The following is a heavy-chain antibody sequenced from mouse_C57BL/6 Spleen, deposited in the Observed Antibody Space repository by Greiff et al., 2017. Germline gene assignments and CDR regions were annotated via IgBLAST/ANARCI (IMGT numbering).Heavy chain of an antibody. CDR3: ARRYFDY. CDR2: IDPSDSYT. J-gene: IGHJ2*01. V-gene: IGHV1-69*01. CDR1: GYTFTSYW. Sequence: QVQLQQPGAELVLPGASVKLSCKASGYTFTSYWMHWVKQRPGQGLEWIGEIDPSDSYTNYNQKFKGKSTLTVDKSSSTAYMQLSSLTSEDSAVXYCARRYFDYWGQGTTLTVSS.